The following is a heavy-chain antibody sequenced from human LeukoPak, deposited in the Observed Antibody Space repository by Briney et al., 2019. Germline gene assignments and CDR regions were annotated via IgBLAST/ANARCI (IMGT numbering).Heavy chain of an antibody. CDR3: SRGFWGANRNPATG. CDR1: GFTFGDYA. J-gene: IGHJ4*02. CDR2: IKTKAYTGTT. V-gene: IGHV3-49*04. D-gene: IGHD3-16*01. Sequence: GGSLRLSCTTSGFTFGDYAMTWVRQAPGKGLEWVGFIKTKAYTGTTEYAASVKGRFTISRDDSEGVAYLQMNSLKTDDTAVYFCSRGFWGANRNPATGWGQGTLVTVS.